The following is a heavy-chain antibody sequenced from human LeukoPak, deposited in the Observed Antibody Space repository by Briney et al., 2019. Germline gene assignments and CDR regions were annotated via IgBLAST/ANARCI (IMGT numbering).Heavy chain of an antibody. CDR3: VSFKYCSSASCYNWFDP. V-gene: IGHV3-23*01. CDR1: GLTFSSQA. CDR2: ISGSGGSI. Sequence: GGSLRLSCAASGLTFSSQAINWVRQAPGKGLEWVSGISGSGGSIYYADSVKGRFTISRDNSQNTLYLQMNSLRAEDTAVYYCVSFKYCSSASCYNWFDPWGQGALVTVSS. D-gene: IGHD2-2*01. J-gene: IGHJ5*02.